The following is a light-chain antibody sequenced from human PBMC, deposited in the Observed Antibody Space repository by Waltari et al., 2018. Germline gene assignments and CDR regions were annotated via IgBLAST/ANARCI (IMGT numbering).Light chain of an antibody. CDR2: EVS. V-gene: IGLV2-14*01. CDR1: DSDVGAYDF. J-gene: IGLJ1*01. CDR3: SSYTTSSAPGV. Sequence: QSALTQPASVSGSPGQSITISCSGTDSDVGAYDFVSWYQQHPGKAPHLMIYEVSNRHSGISNRFSASKSGNTASLTISGLQAEDEADYYCSSYTTSSAPGVFGTGTRVTVL.